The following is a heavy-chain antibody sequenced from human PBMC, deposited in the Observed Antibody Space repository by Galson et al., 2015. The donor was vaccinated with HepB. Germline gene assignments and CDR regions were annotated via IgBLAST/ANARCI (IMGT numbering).Heavy chain of an antibody. V-gene: IGHV3-33*08. CDR2: IWYDGSNK. D-gene: IGHD3-10*01. CDR1: GFTFSSYG. CDR3: ARGVYYGSLWFQH. Sequence: SLRLSCAASGFTFSSYGMHWVRQVPGKGLEWVAVIWYDGSNKYYADSVKGRFTISRDNSKNTLYLQMNSLRAEDTAVYYCARGVYYGSLWFQHWGQGTLVTVSS. J-gene: IGHJ1*01.